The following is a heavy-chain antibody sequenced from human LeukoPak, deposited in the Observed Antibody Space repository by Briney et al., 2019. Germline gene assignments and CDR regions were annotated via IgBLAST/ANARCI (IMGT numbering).Heavy chain of an antibody. CDR3: ARDPPPGDFDY. Sequence: GGSLRLSCAASGFTFSSYSMNWVRQAPGKGLEWVSYISSSGSTIYYADSVKGRFTISRDNAKNSLYLQMNSLRAEDTAVYYCARDPPPGDFDYWGQGTLVTVSS. V-gene: IGHV3-48*04. CDR2: ISSSGSTI. CDR1: GFTFSSYS. J-gene: IGHJ4*02. D-gene: IGHD3-10*01.